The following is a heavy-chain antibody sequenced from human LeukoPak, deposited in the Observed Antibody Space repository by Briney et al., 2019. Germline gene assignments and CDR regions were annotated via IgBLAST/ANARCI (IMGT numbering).Heavy chain of an antibody. CDR2: IYYSGST. CDR3: AREGDALRAFDL. V-gene: IGHV4-30-4*01. CDR1: GGSIISGDYY. J-gene: IGHJ4*02. Sequence: PSQTLSLTCTVSGGSIISGDYYWSWIRQPPGKGLEWIAYIYYSGSTSYNPSLKSRAIISLDTSTNQFSLKLDAVTAADTAVYYCAREGDALRAFDLWGQGTLVTISS. D-gene: IGHD1-26*01.